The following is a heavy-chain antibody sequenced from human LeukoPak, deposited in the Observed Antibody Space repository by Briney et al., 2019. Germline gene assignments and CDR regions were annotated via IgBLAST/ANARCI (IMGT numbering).Heavy chain of an antibody. CDR1: GFTFSSYD. CDR2: IGTAGDT. Sequence: GGSLRLSCAASGFTFSSYDMHWVRQATGKGLEWVSAIGTAGDTYYPGSVKGRFTISRENAKNSLYLQMNSLRAGDTAVYYCARGVVPYYYYYGMDVWGQGTTVTVSS. D-gene: IGHD2-15*01. J-gene: IGHJ6*02. V-gene: IGHV3-13*01. CDR3: ARGVVPYYYYYGMDV.